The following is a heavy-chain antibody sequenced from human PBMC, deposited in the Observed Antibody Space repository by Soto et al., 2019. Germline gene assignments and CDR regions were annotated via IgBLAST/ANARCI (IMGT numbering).Heavy chain of an antibody. V-gene: IGHV1-2*02. CDR2: INPNSGGT. Sequence: ASVKVSCKASGDTFTGYYMHWVRQAPGQGLEWMGWINPNSGGTNYAQKFQGRVTMTRDTSISTAYMELSRLRSDDTAVYYCARDLVTIFGVVITRGYYYYGMDVWGQGTTVTVSS. CDR1: GDTFTGYY. CDR3: ARDLVTIFGVVITRGYYYYGMDV. J-gene: IGHJ6*02. D-gene: IGHD3-3*01.